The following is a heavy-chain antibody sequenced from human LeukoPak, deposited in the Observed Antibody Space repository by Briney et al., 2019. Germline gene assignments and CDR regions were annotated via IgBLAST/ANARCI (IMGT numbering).Heavy chain of an antibody. CDR3: AQNDY. Sequence: GGSLRLSCAASGFTFSSYAMHWVRQAPGKGLEWVAVISYDGSNKYYADSVKGRFTISRDNSKNTLYLQVNSLRAEDTAVYYCAQNDYWGQGTLVTVSS. J-gene: IGHJ4*02. CDR1: GFTFSSYA. CDR2: ISYDGSNK. V-gene: IGHV3-30-3*01.